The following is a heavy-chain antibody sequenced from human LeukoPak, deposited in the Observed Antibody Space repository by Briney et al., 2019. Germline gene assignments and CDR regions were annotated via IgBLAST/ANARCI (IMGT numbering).Heavy chain of an antibody. D-gene: IGHD5-18*01. CDR1: GYTFTGYY. CDR3: ASATAMAPSTMDY. J-gene: IGHJ4*02. Sequence: ASVKVSCKASGYTFTGYYMHWVRQAPGQGLEWMGWINPNSGGTTYAQKFQGRVTMTRDTSTSTVYMELSSLRSEDTAVYYCASATAMAPSTMDYWGQGTLVTVSS. V-gene: IGHV1-2*02. CDR2: INPNSGGT.